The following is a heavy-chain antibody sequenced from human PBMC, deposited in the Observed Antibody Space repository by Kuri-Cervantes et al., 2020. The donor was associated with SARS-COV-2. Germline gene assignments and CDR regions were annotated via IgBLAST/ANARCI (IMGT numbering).Heavy chain of an antibody. CDR3: ARDSGDYYESSGYQLYGIDV. CDR2: INHSGST. D-gene: IGHD3-22*01. CDR1: GGSISTYY. Sequence: ETLSLTCTVSGGSISTYYWTWIRQPPGKGLEWIGEINHSGSTNYTPSLKSRVTISVDTSKNQFSLKLSSVTAADTAVYYCARDSGDYYESSGYQLYGIDVWGQGTTVTVSS. V-gene: IGHV4-34*01. J-gene: IGHJ6*02.